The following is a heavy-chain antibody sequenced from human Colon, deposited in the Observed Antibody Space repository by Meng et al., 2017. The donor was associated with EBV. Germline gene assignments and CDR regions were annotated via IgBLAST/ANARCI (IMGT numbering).Heavy chain of an antibody. Sequence: QVQLVQSGSELKNPGASVKVSCKASGYTSTNYYMHWVRQAPGQGLEWMGVINPSGGSTNYAQKFQGRVTMTSDTSTTTVYMDLSSLRSEDTAVYYCARVSKGGSYRFDPWGQGTLVTVSS. V-gene: IGHV1-46*03. CDR2: INPSGGST. J-gene: IGHJ5*02. D-gene: IGHD1-26*01. CDR3: ARVSKGGSYRFDP. CDR1: GYTSTNYY.